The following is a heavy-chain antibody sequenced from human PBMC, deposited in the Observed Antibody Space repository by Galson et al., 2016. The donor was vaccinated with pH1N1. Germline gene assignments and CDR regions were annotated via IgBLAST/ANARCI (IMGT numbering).Heavy chain of an antibody. J-gene: IGHJ4*02. CDR1: GYTFTNYG. V-gene: IGHV1-18*01. Sequence: SVKVSCKASGYTFTNYGITWVRQAPGQGLEWMGWISGYDAHTSYAQKLQGRVTMTIDTSMNTAYMELRSLRSDDTAIYFCARGEGYCCIWGQGALVTVSS. CDR3: ARGEGYCCI. CDR2: ISGYDAHT. D-gene: IGHD3-22*01.